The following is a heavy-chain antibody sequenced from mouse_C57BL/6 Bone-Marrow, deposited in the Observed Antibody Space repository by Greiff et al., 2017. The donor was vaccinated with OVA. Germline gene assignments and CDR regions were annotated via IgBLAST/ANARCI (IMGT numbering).Heavy chain of an antibody. CDR1: GFNIKDDY. Sequence: VQLQQSGAELVRPGASVKLSCTASGFNIKDDYMHWVKQRPEQGLEWIGWIDPENGDTEYASKFQGKATITADTSSNTAYLQLSSLTSEDTAVYYCTTGGDGYYLWWYFDVWGTGTTVTVSS. CDR3: TTGGDGYYLWWYFDV. D-gene: IGHD2-3*01. CDR2: IDPENGDT. J-gene: IGHJ1*03. V-gene: IGHV14-4*01.